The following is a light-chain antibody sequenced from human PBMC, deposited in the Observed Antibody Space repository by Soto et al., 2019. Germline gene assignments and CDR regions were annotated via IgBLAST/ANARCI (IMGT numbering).Light chain of an antibody. CDR1: QTISSW. CDR3: QHYNSYSEA. J-gene: IGKJ1*01. Sequence: DIQMTQSPSTLSGSVGDRVTITCRASQTISSWLAWYQQKPGKAPKRLIYKASTLKSGVPSRFSGSGSGTEFTLTISSLQPDDFATYYYQHYNSYSEAFGQGTKVELK. CDR2: KAS. V-gene: IGKV1-5*03.